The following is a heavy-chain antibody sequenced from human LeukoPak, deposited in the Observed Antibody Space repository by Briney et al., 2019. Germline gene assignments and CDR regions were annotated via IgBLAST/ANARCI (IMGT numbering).Heavy chain of an antibody. CDR1: GGTFSSYA. J-gene: IGHJ4*02. Sequence: GASVKVSCKASGGTFSSYAISWVRQAPGQGLEWMGGIIPIFGTANYAQKFQGRVTITADKSTSTAYMELSSLRSEDTAVYYCARDLRKTRIAAAVYFDYWGQGTLVTVSS. D-gene: IGHD6-13*01. CDR3: ARDLRKTRIAAAVYFDY. V-gene: IGHV1-69*06. CDR2: IIPIFGTA.